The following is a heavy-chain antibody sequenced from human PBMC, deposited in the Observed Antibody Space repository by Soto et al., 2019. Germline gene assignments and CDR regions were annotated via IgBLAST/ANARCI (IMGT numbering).Heavy chain of an antibody. CDR3: ATDGVGVVPGDVFDI. Sequence: EVQLVESGGGLVQPGGSLRLSCAASGFTFSTYSMNWVRQAPGKGLEWVSHIGDSSGNIFYADSVMGRFTISRDNAKNSLYLQMNSLGDEDTAVYYCATDGVGVVPGDVFDIWGQGTMVTVSS. V-gene: IGHV3-48*02. CDR1: GFTFSTYS. CDR2: IGDSSGNI. J-gene: IGHJ3*02. D-gene: IGHD2-2*01.